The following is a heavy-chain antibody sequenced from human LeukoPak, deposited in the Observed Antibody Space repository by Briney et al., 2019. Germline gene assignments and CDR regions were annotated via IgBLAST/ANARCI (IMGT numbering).Heavy chain of an antibody. V-gene: IGHV1-69*05. CDR2: IIPIFGTA. Sequence: GASVKVSCKASGGTFSSHAISWVRQAPGQGLEWMGGIIPIFGTANYAQKFQGRVTITTDESTSTAYMELSSLRSEDTAVYYCARVGGYDTFNWFDPWGQGTLVTVSS. J-gene: IGHJ5*02. CDR1: GGTFSSHA. D-gene: IGHD5-12*01. CDR3: ARVGGYDTFNWFDP.